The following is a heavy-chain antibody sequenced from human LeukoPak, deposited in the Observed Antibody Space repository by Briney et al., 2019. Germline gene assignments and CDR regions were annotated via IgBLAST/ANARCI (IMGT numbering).Heavy chain of an antibody. CDR3: ARLYFDWSDYFDY. J-gene: IGHJ4*02. CDR2: IYPGDSDT. D-gene: IGHD3-9*01. CDR1: GYSFTSYW. V-gene: IGHV5-51*01. Sequence: GESLKISCQGSGYSFTSYWIGWVRQMPGKGLEWMGIIYPGDSDTRYSPSFQGQVTISADKSISTAYLQWSSLKASDTATYYCARLYFDWSDYFDYWGQGTLVTVSS.